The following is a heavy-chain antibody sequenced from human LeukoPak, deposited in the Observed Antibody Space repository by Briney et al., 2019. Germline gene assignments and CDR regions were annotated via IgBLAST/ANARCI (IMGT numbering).Heavy chain of an antibody. V-gene: IGHV3-7*03. CDR1: GFTSGVYA. CDR3: ARAGVLWFGESKFDY. Sequence: GGSLRLSCVASGFTSGVYAMSGVRQAPGKGREWVANVNQDASEKYYVDSVKDRFTVSRDNAKNSLYLQMNSLRADDTAVYYCARAGVLWFGESKFDYWGQGTLVTVSS. J-gene: IGHJ4*02. CDR2: VNQDASEK. D-gene: IGHD3-10*01.